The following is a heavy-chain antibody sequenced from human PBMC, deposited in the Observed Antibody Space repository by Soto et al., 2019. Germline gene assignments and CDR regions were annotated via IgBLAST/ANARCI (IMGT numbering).Heavy chain of an antibody. CDR3: ARGRTYCSSTSCHGGYYYYYGMDV. D-gene: IGHD2-2*01. CDR1: GYTFTSYD. CDR2: MNPTSGNT. V-gene: IGHV1-8*01. J-gene: IGHJ6*02. Sequence: QVQLVQSGAEVKKPGASVKVSCKASGYTFTSYDINWVRQATGQGLEWMGWMNPTSGNTGYAQKFQGRVTMIRNTSISTAYMELSSLRSEDTAVYYCARGRTYCSSTSCHGGYYYYYGMDVWGQGTTVTVSS.